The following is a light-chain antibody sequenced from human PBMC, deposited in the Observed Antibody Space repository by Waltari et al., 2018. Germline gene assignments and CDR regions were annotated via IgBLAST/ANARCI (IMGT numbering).Light chain of an antibody. Sequence: QLVLTQSPSASASLGASVKLTCTLSSGHSSYALAWHQQQPDKGPGYLMKVNSDGSHKKGDGIPARVAGSSSGTERYLTIASLQSEDEADYYCQTWGTGIQVFGGGTKLTVL. CDR2: VNSDGSH. CDR1: SGHSSYA. J-gene: IGLJ2*01. CDR3: QTWGTGIQV. V-gene: IGLV4-69*01.